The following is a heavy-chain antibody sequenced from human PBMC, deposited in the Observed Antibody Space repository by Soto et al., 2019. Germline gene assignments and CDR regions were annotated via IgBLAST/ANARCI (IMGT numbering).Heavy chain of an antibody. J-gene: IGHJ4*02. D-gene: IGHD3-10*01. CDR3: AKSSGESYPGSRVFDF. Sequence: GRSLRRSCAASGFRFSNYAMTWVRQALGEGLEWVSVINNSGCDTLHADSVKGCFTISRDNSKNTLYIHMNSLIGEDTAIYYSAKSSGESYPGSRVFDFWGPGTRVTVSS. CDR2: INNSGCDT. V-gene: IGHV3-23*01. CDR1: GFRFSNYA.